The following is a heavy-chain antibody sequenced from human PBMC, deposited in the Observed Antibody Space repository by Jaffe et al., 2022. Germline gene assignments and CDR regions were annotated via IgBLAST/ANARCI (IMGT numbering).Heavy chain of an antibody. V-gene: IGHV3-74*01. Sequence: EVQLVESGGGLVQPGGSLRLSCAASGFTFSSYWMHWVRQAPGKGLVWVSRINSDGSSTSYADSVKGRFTISRDNAKNTLYLQMNSLRAEDTAVYYCARGGIAVAGTPEYFQHWGQGTLVTVSS. CDR1: GFTFSSYW. CDR2: INSDGSST. CDR3: ARGGIAVAGTPEYFQH. D-gene: IGHD6-19*01. J-gene: IGHJ1*01.